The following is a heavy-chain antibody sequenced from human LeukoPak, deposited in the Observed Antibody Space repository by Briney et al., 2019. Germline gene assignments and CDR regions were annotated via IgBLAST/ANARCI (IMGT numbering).Heavy chain of an antibody. J-gene: IGHJ3*02. D-gene: IGHD3-10*01. Sequence: SETLSLTCTVSGYSISSGYYWGWIRQPPGKGLEWIGTIFHSGSTYYNPSLKSRVTISVDTPKNQFSLKLSSVTAADTAVYYCARAPGSGSYYTDAFDIWGQGTMVTVSS. V-gene: IGHV4-38-2*02. CDR2: IFHSGST. CDR3: ARAPGSGSYYTDAFDI. CDR1: GYSISSGYY.